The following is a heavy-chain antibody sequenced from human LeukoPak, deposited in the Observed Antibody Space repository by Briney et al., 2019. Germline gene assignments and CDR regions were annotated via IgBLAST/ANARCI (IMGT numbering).Heavy chain of an antibody. CDR1: GFTFSVYS. CDR2: ISSTTYT. V-gene: IGHV3-21*01. D-gene: IGHD6-19*01. J-gene: IGHJ6*02. Sequence: GGSLRLSCAASGFTFSVYSMSWIRQAPEKGLGWVSSISSTTYTYYADSVKGRFTISRDNSKNSLYLQMNSLTAEDTALYYCARDGSGWSRDVWGQGTTVTVSS. CDR3: ARDGSGWSRDV.